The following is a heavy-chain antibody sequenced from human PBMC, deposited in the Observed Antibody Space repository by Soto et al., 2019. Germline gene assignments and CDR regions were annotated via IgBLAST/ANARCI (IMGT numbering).Heavy chain of an antibody. CDR2: INHSGST. V-gene: IGHV4-34*01. D-gene: IGHD6-13*01. CDR3: ARGPKNSSSWYRWFDP. J-gene: IGHJ5*02. CDR1: GGSFSGYY. Sequence: SETLSLTCAVYGGSFSGYYWSWIRQPPGKGLEWIGEINHSGSTNYNPSLKSRVTISVDTSKNQFSLKLSSVTAADTAVYYCARGPKNSSSWYRWFDPWGQGTLVTVS.